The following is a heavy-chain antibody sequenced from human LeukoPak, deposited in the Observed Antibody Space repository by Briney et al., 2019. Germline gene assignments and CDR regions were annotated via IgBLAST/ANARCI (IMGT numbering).Heavy chain of an antibody. CDR3: ARHEGGYAASDY. V-gene: IGHV5-10-1*01. D-gene: IGHD5-12*01. J-gene: IGHJ4*02. CDR2: IDPSDSYT. Sequence: GESLKISCKGSGYRFTRYWISWVRQMPGKGLVWMGKIDPSDSYTNYSPSFQGHVTISSDKSISTAYLQWSTLKASDTAMYYCARHEGGYAASDYWGQGTLVTVSS. CDR1: GYRFTRYW.